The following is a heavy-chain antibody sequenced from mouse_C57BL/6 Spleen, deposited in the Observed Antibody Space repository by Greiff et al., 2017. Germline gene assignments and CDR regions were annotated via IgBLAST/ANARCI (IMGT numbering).Heavy chain of an antibody. CDR1: GYTFTSYW. CDR2: LHPNSGRT. V-gene: IGHV1-64*01. D-gene: IGHD1-1*01. CDR3: AREYYGSSSWCAY. Sequence: QVQLQQPGAELVKPGASVKLSCTASGYTFTSYWMHWVKQRPGQGLEWIGMLHPNSGRTNYNEKFKSKATLTVDKSSSTAYLQLSSQTSEDSAVYYGAREYYGSSSWCAYWGKGTLVTVSA. J-gene: IGHJ3*01.